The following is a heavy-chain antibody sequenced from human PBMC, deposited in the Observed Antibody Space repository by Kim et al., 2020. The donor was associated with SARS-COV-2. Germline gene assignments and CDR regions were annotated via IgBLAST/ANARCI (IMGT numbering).Heavy chain of an antibody. V-gene: IGHV3-21*01. CDR3: VRKPSRAYSYHFDD. J-gene: IGHJ4*02. CDR2: ISSNSSFL. CDR1: GFTFSSYN. D-gene: IGHD5-18*01. Sequence: GGSLRLSCAASGFTFSSYNINWVRQAPVNGLEWVSAISSNSSFLYYADSVEGRRTISSDNAKNSRDLQMDSLRAEDTAVYYCVRKPSRAYSYHFDDWGQGPLVTFSS.